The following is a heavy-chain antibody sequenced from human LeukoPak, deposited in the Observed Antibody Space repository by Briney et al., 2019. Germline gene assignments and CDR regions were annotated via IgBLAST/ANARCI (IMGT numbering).Heavy chain of an antibody. Sequence: GGSLRLSCAASGFTFDDYGMSWVRQAPGKGLEWVSGINWNGGSTGYADSVKGRFTISRDNAKNSLYLQMNSLRAEDTALYYCARVVRRRGYSGYGGLDYWGQRTLVTVSS. CDR1: GFTFDDYG. CDR3: ARVVRRRGYSGYGGLDY. V-gene: IGHV3-20*04. D-gene: IGHD5-12*01. CDR2: INWNGGST. J-gene: IGHJ4*02.